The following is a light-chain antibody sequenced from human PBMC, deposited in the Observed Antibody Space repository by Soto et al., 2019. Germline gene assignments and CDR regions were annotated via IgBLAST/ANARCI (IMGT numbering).Light chain of an antibody. CDR1: SSDVGAYNY. Sequence: QSVLTQSASVSGSPGQSITISCTGTSSDVGAYNYVSWYQQYPGKAPKVIIFEVRKRPSGVSNRFSGSKSGDTASLTISGLQAEDEADYYCSSYRSSTTFVFGTGTKVTVL. CDR3: SSYRSSTTFV. CDR2: EVR. V-gene: IGLV2-14*01. J-gene: IGLJ1*01.